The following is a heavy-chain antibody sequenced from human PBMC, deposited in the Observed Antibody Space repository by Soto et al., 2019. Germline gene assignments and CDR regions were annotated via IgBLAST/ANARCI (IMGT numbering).Heavy chain of an antibody. CDR1: GGTFSSYA. V-gene: IGHV1-69*05. CDR3: ARHVPAAGYYYGMDV. J-gene: IGHJ6*02. D-gene: IGHD2-2*01. Sequence: QVQLVQSGAEVKKPGSSVKVSCKASGGTFSSYAISWVRQAPGQGLEWMGGIIPIFGTANYAQKFQGRVTXTPAQSXXTAYMELSSLRSEDTAVYYCARHVPAAGYYYGMDVWGQGTTVTVSS. CDR2: IIPIFGTA.